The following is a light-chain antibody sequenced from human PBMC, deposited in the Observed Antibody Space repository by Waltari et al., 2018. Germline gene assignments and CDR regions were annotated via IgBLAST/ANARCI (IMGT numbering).Light chain of an antibody. V-gene: IGKV1-5*03. CDR2: KAS. Sequence: IQVTQSPSTLSASVGDRVTITCRTSESANRHLAWYQQKPGRAPNLLIYKASTLETGAPSKFSGSGSGTEFSLTITNLQRDDFATYFCQHYDSYQYAFGPGTKLEIK. CDR3: QHYDSYQYA. CDR1: ESANRH. J-gene: IGKJ2*01.